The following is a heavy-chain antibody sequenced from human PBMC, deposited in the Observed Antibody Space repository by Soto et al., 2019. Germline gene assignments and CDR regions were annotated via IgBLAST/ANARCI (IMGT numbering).Heavy chain of an antibody. CDR3: ARRDRSGFSYWLDT. CDR2: IYTSGTT. V-gene: IGHV4-4*07. D-gene: IGHD3-22*01. CDR1: GGSIRSYY. Sequence: QVQLQESGPGLVKPSETLSLTCNVSGGSIRSYYWSWIRQPAGKALEWIGRIYTSGTTNYNPSLKSRVTMLVDTSKNQFSLNLSSVTAADTAVYYCARRDRSGFSYWLDTWGQGTLVTVSS. J-gene: IGHJ5*02.